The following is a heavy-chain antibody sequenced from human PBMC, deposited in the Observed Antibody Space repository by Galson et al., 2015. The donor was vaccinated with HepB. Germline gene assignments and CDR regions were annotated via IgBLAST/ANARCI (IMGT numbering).Heavy chain of an antibody. CDR2: IY. CDR1: GGSISSGDYY. Sequence: QVQLQESGPGLVKPSQTLSLTCTVSGGSISSGDYYWSWIRQPPGKGLEWIGCIYYNPSLKSRVTISVDTSKNQFSLKLSSVTAADTAVYYCARDYGDYEMYGMDVWGQGTTVTVSS. V-gene: IGHV4-30-4*01. J-gene: IGHJ6*02. D-gene: IGHD4-17*01. CDR3: ARDYGDYEMYGMDV.